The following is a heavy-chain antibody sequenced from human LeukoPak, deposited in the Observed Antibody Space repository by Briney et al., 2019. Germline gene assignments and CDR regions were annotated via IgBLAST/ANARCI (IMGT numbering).Heavy chain of an antibody. CDR1: GFTFSSYA. Sequence: GRSLRLSCAAPGFTFSSYAMHWVRQAPGKGLEWVAVISYDGSNKYYADSVKGRFTISRDNSKNTLYLQMNSLRAEDTAVYYCARERTATGGMDVWGQGTTVTVSS. V-gene: IGHV3-30-3*01. CDR2: ISYDGSNK. CDR3: ARERTATGGMDV. J-gene: IGHJ6*02. D-gene: IGHD5-12*01.